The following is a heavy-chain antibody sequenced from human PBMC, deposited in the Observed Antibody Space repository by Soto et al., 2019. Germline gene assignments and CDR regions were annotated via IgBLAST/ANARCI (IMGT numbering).Heavy chain of an antibody. Sequence: SETLSLTCAVYGVSFSGYYWSWIRQPPGKGLEWIGEINHSGSTNYNPSLKSRVTISVDTSKNQFSLKLSSVTAADTAVYYCARVPRGGQRFFRGRTYDYWGKGTLVTVPS. J-gene: IGHJ4*02. CDR1: GVSFSGYY. V-gene: IGHV4-34*01. CDR2: INHSGST. D-gene: IGHD3-3*01. CDR3: ARVPRGGQRFFRGRTYDY.